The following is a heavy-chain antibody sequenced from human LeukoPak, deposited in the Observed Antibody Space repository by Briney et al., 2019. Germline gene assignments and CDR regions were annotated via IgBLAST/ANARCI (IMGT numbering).Heavy chain of an antibody. CDR2: IYPGDSDA. CDR3: ARHRLDYSSNWTDY. Sequence: GESLKISCKGSGYSFTSYWIAWVRQMPGKGLEWMGIIYPGDSDARYSPSFQGQVTISVDKSITTAYLQWSSLKASDTAMYYCARHRLDYSSNWTDYWGQGTLVTVSS. CDR1: GYSFTSYW. J-gene: IGHJ4*02. V-gene: IGHV5-51*01. D-gene: IGHD6-13*01.